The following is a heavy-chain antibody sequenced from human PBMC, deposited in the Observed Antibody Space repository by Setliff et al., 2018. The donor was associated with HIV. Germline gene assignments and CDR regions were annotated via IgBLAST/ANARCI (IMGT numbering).Heavy chain of an antibody. Sequence: SETLSLTCTVSGGSISSGSYYWSWIRQPAGKGLEWIGRIYTSGSTNYNPSLKSRVTISVDTSKNQFSLKLSSVSAADTAVYYCARVGWGGYYYDYYYYYYMDVWGKGTTVTVSS. CDR2: IYTSGST. V-gene: IGHV4-61*02. D-gene: IGHD3-22*01. CDR1: GGSISSGSYY. CDR3: ARVGWGGYYYDYYYYYYMDV. J-gene: IGHJ6*03.